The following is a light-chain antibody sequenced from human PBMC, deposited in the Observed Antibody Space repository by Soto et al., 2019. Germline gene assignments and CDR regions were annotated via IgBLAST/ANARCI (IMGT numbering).Light chain of an antibody. CDR3: QQYHTSPWT. CDR2: EAS. J-gene: IGKJ1*01. Sequence: DNQVAQAPSTLSASVRDSVAITCRASQSISRWLAWFQQKPGEAPKLLIAEASNLEGGVPSRFSGSGYGTEFTLTISSLQPDDFATYSCQQYHTSPWTFGQGTKV. V-gene: IGKV1-5*03. CDR1: QSISRW.